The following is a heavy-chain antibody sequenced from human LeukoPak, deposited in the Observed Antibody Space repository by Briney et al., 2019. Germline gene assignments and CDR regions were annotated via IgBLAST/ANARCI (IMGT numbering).Heavy chain of an antibody. Sequence: GGSLRLSCAASGFTFNTYSMNWVRQAPGKGLEWVSYISSSSSTIYYADSVKGRFTISRDNAKNSLYLQMNSLRAEDTAVYYCARDSEYGSGSYYRRTYYYYMDVWGKGTTVTVSS. CDR2: ISSSSSTI. V-gene: IGHV3-48*01. D-gene: IGHD3-10*01. CDR3: ARDSEYGSGSYYRRTYYYYMDV. CDR1: GFTFNTYS. J-gene: IGHJ6*03.